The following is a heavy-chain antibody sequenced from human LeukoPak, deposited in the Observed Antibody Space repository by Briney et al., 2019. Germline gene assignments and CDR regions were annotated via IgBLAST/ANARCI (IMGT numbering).Heavy chain of an antibody. Sequence: ASVKVPCKASGYTFTSYDINWVRQATGQGLEWMGWMNPNNGNTGYAQKFQGRVTMTRNTSISTAYMELSSLRSEDTAVYYCARTYYDYVWGSYDAFDIWGQGTMVTVSS. V-gene: IGHV1-8*01. CDR2: MNPNNGNT. D-gene: IGHD3-16*01. CDR1: GYTFTSYD. CDR3: ARTYYDYVWGSYDAFDI. J-gene: IGHJ3*02.